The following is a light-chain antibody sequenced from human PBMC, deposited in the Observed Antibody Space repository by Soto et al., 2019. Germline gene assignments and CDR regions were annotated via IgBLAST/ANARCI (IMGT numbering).Light chain of an antibody. J-gene: IGLJ1*01. CDR2: EVS. CDR1: SSDLGAYNF. Sequence: QSVLTQPASVSGSPGQSITISCTGTSSDLGAYNFVSWYQQYPGEAPKLIIYEVSNRPSGVSTRFSGSKSGNTASLTVSGLQTEDEADYHCSSYTTRRTYVFGTGTKVPS. CDR3: SSYTTRRTYV. V-gene: IGLV2-14*01.